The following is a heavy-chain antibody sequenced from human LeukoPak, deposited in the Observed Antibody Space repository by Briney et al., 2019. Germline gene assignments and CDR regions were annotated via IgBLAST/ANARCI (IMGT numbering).Heavy chain of an antibody. D-gene: IGHD3-9*01. CDR2: IWYDGNNK. V-gene: IGHV3-33*01. CDR3: ARSTSSEYDIYHFDY. CDR1: GFTFSSYS. Sequence: PGRSLRLSCAASGFTFSSYSMHWVRQAPGKGLEWVAVIWYDGNNKYYADSVKGRFTISRDNSKNTLYLQMNSLRAEDTAVYYCARSTSSEYDIYHFDYWGQGTLVTVSS. J-gene: IGHJ4*02.